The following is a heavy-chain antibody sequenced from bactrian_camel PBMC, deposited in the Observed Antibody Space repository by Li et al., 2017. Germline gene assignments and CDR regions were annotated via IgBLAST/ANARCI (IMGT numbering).Heavy chain of an antibody. CDR3: SVATTSGTFNY. Sequence: VQLVESGGGSVQAGGSLRLSCVASGYTSQSRCMAWFRQTPGKEREAVAFIYTGDYTTYYVDSVKDQFTVSQDKSKNTVALQMNNLKPEDTALYYCSVATTSGTFNYWGQGTQVTVS. D-gene: IGHD5*01. V-gene: IGHV3S63*01. CDR1: GYTSQSRC. J-gene: IGHJ4*01. CDR2: IYTGDYTT.